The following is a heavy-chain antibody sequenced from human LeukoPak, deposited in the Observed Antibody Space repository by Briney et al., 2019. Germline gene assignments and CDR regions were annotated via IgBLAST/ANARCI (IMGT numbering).Heavy chain of an antibody. J-gene: IGHJ6*02. CDR2: ISSTEGST. CDR1: GFIFSNCA. D-gene: IGHD6-6*01. CDR3: TDCSSSNYGMDI. Sequence: GGSLRLSCSAIGFIFSNCAMHWVRQAPGKGLEYVSSISSTEGSTYYADSVKGRFTISRDNSKSNLYLQMTSLRPEDTAVYYCTDCSSSNYGMDIWGQGTTVTVSS. V-gene: IGHV3-64D*09.